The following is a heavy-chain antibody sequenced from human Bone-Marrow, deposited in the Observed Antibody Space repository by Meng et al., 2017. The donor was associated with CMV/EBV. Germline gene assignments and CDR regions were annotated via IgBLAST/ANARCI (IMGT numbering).Heavy chain of an antibody. Sequence: GESLKISCAASGFTFSSYAMSWVRQAPGKGLEWVSVIYSGGSSTYYADSVKGRFTISRDNSKNTLYLQMNSLRAEDTAVYYCASQGYDPQGTFDYWGQGTLVTVSS. V-gene: IGHV3-23*03. CDR2: IYSGGSST. J-gene: IGHJ4*02. CDR1: GFTFSSYA. D-gene: IGHD2-15*01. CDR3: ASQGYDPQGTFDY.